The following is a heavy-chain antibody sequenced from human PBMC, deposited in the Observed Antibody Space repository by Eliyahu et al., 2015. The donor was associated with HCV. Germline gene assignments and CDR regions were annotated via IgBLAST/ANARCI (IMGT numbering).Heavy chain of an antibody. Sequence: QVQLQESGPGLVKPSETLSLTCAVSGYSISSGYYWGWIRQPPGKGLEWIGSIYHSGSTYYNPSLKSRVTISVDTSKNQCXLKLXXVTAADTAVYYXASAGRSSGSYQNYYYYYGMDVWGQGTTVTVSS. CDR3: ASAGRSSGSYQNYYYYYGMDV. D-gene: IGHD1-26*01. CDR2: IYHSGST. CDR1: GYSISSGYY. V-gene: IGHV4-38-2*01. J-gene: IGHJ6*02.